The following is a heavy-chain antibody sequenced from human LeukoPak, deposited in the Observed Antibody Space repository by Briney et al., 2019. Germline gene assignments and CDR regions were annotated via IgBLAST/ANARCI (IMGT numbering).Heavy chain of an antibody. V-gene: IGHV4-34*01. J-gene: IGHJ4*02. CDR3: AKVQEEWKFLQRPVNFAY. Sequence: PSETLSLTCAVYGGSFSGYYWSWIRQPPGKGLEWIGEINQSGSINYNPSLKSRVTILVDTSKNQFSLRLSSVTAADTAVYFCAKVQEEWKFLQRPVNFAYWGKGSLSPSPQ. CDR1: GGSFSGYY. D-gene: IGHD1-1*01. CDR2: INQSGSI.